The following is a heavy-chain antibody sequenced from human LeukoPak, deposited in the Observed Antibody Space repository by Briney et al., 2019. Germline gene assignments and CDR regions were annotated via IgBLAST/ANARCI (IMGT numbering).Heavy chain of an antibody. CDR1: GYSISSGYY. CDR2: IYHSGST. V-gene: IGHV4-38-2*01. J-gene: IGHJ5*02. D-gene: IGHD3-10*01. CDR3: ARVYYYGANWFDP. Sequence: PSETLSLTCAVSGYSISSGYYWGWIRQPPGKGLEWIGSIYHSGSTYYNPSLKSRVTISVDTSKNQFSLKLSSVTAADTAVYYCARVYYYGANWFDPWGQGTLVTVSS.